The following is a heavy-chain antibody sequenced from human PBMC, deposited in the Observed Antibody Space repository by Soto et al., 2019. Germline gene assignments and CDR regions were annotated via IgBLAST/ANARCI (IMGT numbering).Heavy chain of an antibody. V-gene: IGHV1-69*12. J-gene: IGHJ4*02. CDR2: IIPLSGRI. Sequence: QVHLVQSGVELKKPGSSVTVSCKASGGTFSSHAVNWVRQAPGQGLEWMGGIIPLSGRINYAQKFQHRITITADEPTTAAYMDLTNLRSDDTAIYYCAREQHYDSSGYFRTYLDSWGQGTLVTVSS. CDR1: GGTFSSHA. CDR3: AREQHYDSSGYFRTYLDS. D-gene: IGHD3-22*01.